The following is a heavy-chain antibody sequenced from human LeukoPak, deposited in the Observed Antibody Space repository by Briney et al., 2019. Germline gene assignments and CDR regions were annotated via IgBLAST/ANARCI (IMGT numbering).Heavy chain of an antibody. V-gene: IGHV3-11*01. Sequence: LSLTCTVSGGSISSGDYYWSWVRQAPGKGLEWLSYISPSGTTTYCADSVQGRITISRDNAKNSLYLQMSSLRAEDTALYYCARGHHGLEFWGQGTMVTVSS. CDR3: ARGHHGLEF. J-gene: IGHJ6*02. CDR1: GGSISSGDYY. CDR2: ISPSGTTT.